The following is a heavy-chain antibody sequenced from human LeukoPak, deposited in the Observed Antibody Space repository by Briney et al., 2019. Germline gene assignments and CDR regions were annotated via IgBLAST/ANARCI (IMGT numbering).Heavy chain of an antibody. CDR3: AKGYSYGSY. CDR1: GFTFSSYG. Sequence: GGSLRLSCAASGFTFSSYGMHWVRQAPGKGLEWVAVISYDGSNKYYADSVKGRFTISRDNSKNTPYLQMNSLRAEDTAVYYCAKGYSYGSYWGQGTLVTVSS. CDR2: ISYDGSNK. V-gene: IGHV3-30*18. D-gene: IGHD5-18*01. J-gene: IGHJ4*02.